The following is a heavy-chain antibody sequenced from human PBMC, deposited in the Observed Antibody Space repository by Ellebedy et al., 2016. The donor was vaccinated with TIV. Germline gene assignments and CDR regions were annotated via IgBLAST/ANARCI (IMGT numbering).Heavy chain of an antibody. D-gene: IGHD3-10*01. V-gene: IGHV4-59*01. CDR2: IYYSGST. J-gene: IGHJ6*02. CDR3: ASSLTMLRGGMDV. CDR1: GGSISSYY. Sequence: MPGGSLRLSCTVSGGSISSYYWSRIRQPPGKGLEWIGYIYYSGSTNYNPSLKSRVTITVDTCKNRFSLKLISVTAADTALYYCASSLTMLRGGMDVWGQGTTVTVSS.